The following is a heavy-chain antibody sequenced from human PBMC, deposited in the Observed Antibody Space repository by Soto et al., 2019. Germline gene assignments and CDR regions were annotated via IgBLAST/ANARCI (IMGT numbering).Heavy chain of an antibody. CDR2: IIPIFGTA. CDR3: ARSPRGPYRGAFDI. J-gene: IGHJ3*02. V-gene: IGHV1-69*06. D-gene: IGHD4-4*01. Sequence: QVQLVQSGAEVKKPGSSVKVSCKASGGTFSSYAISWVRQAPGQGLEWMGGIIPIFGTANYAQKFQGRVTITADKSTSTAYMEVSSLRSEDTAVYYCARSPRGPYRGAFDIWGQGTMVTVSS. CDR1: GGTFSSYA.